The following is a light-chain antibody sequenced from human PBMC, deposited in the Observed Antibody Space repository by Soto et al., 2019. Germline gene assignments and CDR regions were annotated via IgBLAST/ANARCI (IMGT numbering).Light chain of an antibody. CDR3: QQYGDLPPT. CDR1: QSVSSSY. Sequence: ESVLTQSPGTLSLSPGERAALSCRASQSVSSSYLAWYQQKSGQAPRLLIYAASTRATGIPDRFSGSGSGTDFTLTISRLEPEDFAVYHCQQYGDLPPTFGQGTKVDIK. V-gene: IGKV3-20*01. CDR2: AAS. J-gene: IGKJ1*01.